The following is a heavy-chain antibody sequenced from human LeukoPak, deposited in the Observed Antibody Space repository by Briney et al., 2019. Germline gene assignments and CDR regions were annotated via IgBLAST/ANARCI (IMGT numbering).Heavy chain of an antibody. J-gene: IGHJ4*02. V-gene: IGHV1-69*04. CDR2: IIPILGIA. CDR1: GYTFTSYG. D-gene: IGHD3-10*01. CDR3: AAVREGYYGFDY. Sequence: GASVKVSCKASGYTFTSYGISWVRQAPGQGLEWMGRIIPILGIANYAQKFQGRVTITADKSTSTAYMELSSLRSEDTAVYYCAAVREGYYGFDYWGQGTLVTVSS.